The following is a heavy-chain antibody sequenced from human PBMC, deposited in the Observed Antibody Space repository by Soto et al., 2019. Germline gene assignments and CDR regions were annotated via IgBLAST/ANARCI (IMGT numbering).Heavy chain of an antibody. V-gene: IGHV4-39*01. D-gene: IGHD3-16*01. CDR1: GGSISSSSYY. Sequence: QLQLQESGPGLVKPSETLSLTCTVSGGSISSSSYYWGWIRQPPGKGLEWIGSIYYSGSTYYNPSHKSRVTISVDTSKNQFSLKLSSVTAADTAVYYCARLDRLLHLGIVDYWGQGTLVTVSS. CDR2: IYYSGST. J-gene: IGHJ4*02. CDR3: ARLDRLLHLGIVDY.